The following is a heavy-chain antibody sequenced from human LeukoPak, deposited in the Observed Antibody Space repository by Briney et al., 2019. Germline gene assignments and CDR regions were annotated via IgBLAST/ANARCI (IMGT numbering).Heavy chain of an antibody. CDR3: ARRGGTYYDYVWGSYRYTRGDYFDY. D-gene: IGHD3-16*02. CDR1: GGSISSSSYY. V-gene: IGHV4-39*01. Sequence: SETLSLTCTVSGGSISSSSYYWGWILQPPGKGLEWFGSIYYSGSTYYNPSLKSRVTISVDTSKNQFSLKLSSVTAADTAVYYCARRGGTYYDYVWGSYRYTRGDYFDYWGQGTLVTVSS. CDR2: IYYSGST. J-gene: IGHJ4*02.